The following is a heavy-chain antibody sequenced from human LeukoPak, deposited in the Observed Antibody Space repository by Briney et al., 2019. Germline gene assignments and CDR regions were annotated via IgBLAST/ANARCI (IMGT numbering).Heavy chain of an antibody. D-gene: IGHD3-9*01. Sequence: GGSLRLSCAVSGFTFSGFWMSWVRQAPGKGLEWVASIKRDGSDKYYLDSVKGRFTISRDNAKNSLFLQMNSLRAEDTAVYYCTILTGYFDTFDYWGQGTLVTVSS. CDR1: GFTFSGFW. V-gene: IGHV3-7*01. J-gene: IGHJ4*02. CDR2: IKRDGSDK. CDR3: TILTGYFDTFDY.